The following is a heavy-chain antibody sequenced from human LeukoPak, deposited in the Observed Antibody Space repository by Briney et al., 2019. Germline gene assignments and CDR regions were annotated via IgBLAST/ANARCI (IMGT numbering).Heavy chain of an antibody. V-gene: IGHV3-7*01. J-gene: IGHJ4*02. CDR3: ARDGSSGISHAADY. D-gene: IGHD3-22*01. Sequence: GGSLRLSCAASGFSFENYWMIWVRQAPGKGLEWVANIKQDGNEKYYVDSVRGRVTISRDNAKNSLYLQMNSLRAEDTAVYYCARDGSSGISHAADYWGQGTLVTVSS. CDR2: IKQDGNEK. CDR1: GFSFENYW.